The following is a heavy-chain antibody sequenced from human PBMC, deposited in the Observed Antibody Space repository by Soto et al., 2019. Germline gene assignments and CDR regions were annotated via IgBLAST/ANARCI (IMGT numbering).Heavy chain of an antibody. Sequence: GGSLRLSCAASGFTFISYSMNWVLQAPGKGLEWVSYITSSSSTIYYADSVKGRFTISRDNAKNSLYLQMNSLRAEDTAVYFCAKTTHDYGDYHDAFDIWGQGTMVTVSS. CDR2: ITSSSSTI. J-gene: IGHJ3*02. CDR3: AKTTHDYGDYHDAFDI. CDR1: GFTFISYS. V-gene: IGHV3-48*01. D-gene: IGHD4-17*01.